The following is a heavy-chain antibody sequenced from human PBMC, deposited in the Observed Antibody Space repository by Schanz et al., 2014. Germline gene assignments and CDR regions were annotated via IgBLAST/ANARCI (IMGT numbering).Heavy chain of an antibody. CDR3: ASIGGSDFDY. J-gene: IGHJ4*02. D-gene: IGHD3-10*01. V-gene: IGHV3-11*01. Sequence: QVQLVDSGGGLVKPGGSLRLSCTASGFPFSDYFMAWIRQPPGRGLEWVSYIGNGGVTIYYADSVKGRFTISRDNSKKSLYLQRNSLRAEDTAVYYCASIGGSDFDYWAQGTLVTVSS. CDR2: IGNGGVTI. CDR1: GFPFSDYF.